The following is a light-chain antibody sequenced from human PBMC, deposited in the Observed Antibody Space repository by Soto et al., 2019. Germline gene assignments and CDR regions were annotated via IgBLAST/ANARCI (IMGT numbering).Light chain of an antibody. CDR1: SSDIGGYKY. Sequence: SALTQPASVSGSPGQSITISCAGTSSDIGGYKYVSWYQQHPGKVPKPMIYEVNTRPSGISNRSSGSKSGNTASLTISGLQAEDEADYYCASYTSSSTLVFGTGTKVTVL. CDR2: EVN. CDR3: ASYTSSSTLV. J-gene: IGLJ1*01. V-gene: IGLV2-14*01.